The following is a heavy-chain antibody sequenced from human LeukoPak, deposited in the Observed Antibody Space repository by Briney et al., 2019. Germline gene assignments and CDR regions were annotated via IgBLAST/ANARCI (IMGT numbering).Heavy chain of an antibody. CDR1: GFTFSAQY. Sequence: TGGSLRLSCAASGFTFSAQYMDWIRQAPGRGLEWVGRIRNKPNSYTTDYAASVKGRFTISRDDSKSSLYLQMNSLKAEDTAVYYCARERDAMDVWGQGTTVTVSS. V-gene: IGHV3-72*01. J-gene: IGHJ6*02. CDR3: ARERDAMDV. CDR2: IRNKPNSYTT.